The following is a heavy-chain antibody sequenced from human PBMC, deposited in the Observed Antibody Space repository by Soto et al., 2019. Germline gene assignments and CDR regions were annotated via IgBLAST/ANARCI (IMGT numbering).Heavy chain of an antibody. D-gene: IGHD6-19*01. J-gene: IGHJ5*02. Sequence: GASVKVSCKASGGTFSSYAISWVRQAPGQGLEWMGGISPIFGTANYAQKFQGRVTMTTDESTSTAYMELRSLRSDDTAVYYCARCIAVAGTFWFDPWGQGTLVTVSS. CDR1: GGTFSSYA. CDR3: ARCIAVAGTFWFDP. CDR2: ISPIFGTA. V-gene: IGHV1-69*05.